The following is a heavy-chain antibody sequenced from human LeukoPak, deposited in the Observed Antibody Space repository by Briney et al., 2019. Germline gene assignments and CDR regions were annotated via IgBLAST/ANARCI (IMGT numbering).Heavy chain of an antibody. CDR2: FNPSGGST. CDR3: ARAWYYDILTGYAYWDYYMDV. Sequence: ASVKVSCKASGYTFTSYYMHWVRQAPGQGLEWMGIFNPSGGSTSYAQKFQGKVTMTRDMSTSTVYMELSSLRSEDTAVYYCARAWYYDILTGYAYWDYYMDVWGKGTTVTVSS. D-gene: IGHD3-9*01. J-gene: IGHJ6*03. V-gene: IGHV1-46*01. CDR1: GYTFTSYY.